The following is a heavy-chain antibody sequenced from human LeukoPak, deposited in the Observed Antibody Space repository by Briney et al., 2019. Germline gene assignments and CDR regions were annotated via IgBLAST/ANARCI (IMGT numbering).Heavy chain of an antibody. CDR1: GFTFSSYA. D-gene: IGHD2-2*01. Sequence: GSLRLSCAASGFTFSSYAMSWVRQAPGKGLEWVSAISGSGGSTYYADSVKGRFTISRDNSKNTLYLQMNSLRAEDTAVYYCARGSFHCSTTSCPNDYWGQGTLVTVSS. CDR2: ISGSGGST. CDR3: ARGSFHCSTTSCPNDY. V-gene: IGHV3-23*01. J-gene: IGHJ4*02.